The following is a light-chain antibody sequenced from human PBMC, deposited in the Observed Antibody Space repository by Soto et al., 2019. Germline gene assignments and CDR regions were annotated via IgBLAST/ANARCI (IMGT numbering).Light chain of an antibody. CDR1: ESVTSNQ. CDR2: GAF. Sequence: EIVLTQPPGTLSLSPGERATLSCRASESVTSNQLAWYQQKPGQAPRLLIYGAFIRASGIPDRFSGSGSGTDFTLTISALEPEDFAVYYCQRYGTSRGTFGQGTKLEIK. V-gene: IGKV3-20*01. CDR3: QRYGTSRGT. J-gene: IGKJ2*01.